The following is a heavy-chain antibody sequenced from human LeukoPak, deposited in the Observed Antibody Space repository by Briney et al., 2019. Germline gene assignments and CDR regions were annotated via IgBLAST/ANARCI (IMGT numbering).Heavy chain of an antibody. V-gene: IGHV4-34*01. CDR3: ARASKGEQDGLIGGFDY. J-gene: IGHJ4*02. CDR2: INHSGST. D-gene: IGHD3-16*01. Sequence: PSGALSLPCAVWGGSFSGYYWSWIRQPPGKGLEWIGEINHSGSTNYNPALKSRVTISVDTSKNQFSLKLSSVTAADTAVYYCARASKGEQDGLIGGFDYWGQGTLVTVSS. CDR1: GGSFSGYY.